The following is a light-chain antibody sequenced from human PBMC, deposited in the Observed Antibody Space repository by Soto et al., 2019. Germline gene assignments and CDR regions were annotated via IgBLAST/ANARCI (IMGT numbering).Light chain of an antibody. CDR1: QDISTS. V-gene: IGKV1-16*01. CDR2: AAS. CDR3: QHYKTYPLT. Sequence: DIQMTQSPSSLSVSVGDRVTFTCRANQDISTSLAWFQQKPGRGPKSLIYAASSLQSGVPSRFSGNGSGTDFSLTISSLQPEDFATYYCQHYKTYPLTFGGGTKVEI. J-gene: IGKJ4*01.